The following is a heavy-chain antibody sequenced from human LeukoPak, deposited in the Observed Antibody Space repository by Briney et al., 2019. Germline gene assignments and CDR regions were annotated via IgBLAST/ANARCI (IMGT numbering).Heavy chain of an antibody. CDR1: GYSISSGYY. J-gene: IGHJ3*02. CDR2: IYHSGST. D-gene: IGHD2-15*01. V-gene: IGHV4-38-2*01. Sequence: SETLSLTCAVSGYSISSGYYWGWIRQPPGKGLEWIGSIYHSGSTYYNPSLKSRVTISVDTSKNQFSLKLSSVTAADTAVYYCALPYCSGGSCYSVGAFDIWGQGTMVTASS. CDR3: ALPYCSGGSCYSVGAFDI.